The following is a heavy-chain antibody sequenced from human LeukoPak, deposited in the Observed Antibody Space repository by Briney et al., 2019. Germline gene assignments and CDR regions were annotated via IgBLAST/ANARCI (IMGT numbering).Heavy chain of an antibody. V-gene: IGHV3-53*01. CDR1: GFTVSSNY. J-gene: IGHJ6*04. Sequence: GGSLRLSCAASGFTVSSNYMSWVRQAPGKGLEWVSVIYSGGSTYDADSVKGRFTISRDNSKNTLYLQMNSLRAEDTAVYYCAELGITMIGGVWGKGTTVTISS. D-gene: IGHD3-10*02. CDR3: AELGITMIGGV. CDR2: IYSGGST.